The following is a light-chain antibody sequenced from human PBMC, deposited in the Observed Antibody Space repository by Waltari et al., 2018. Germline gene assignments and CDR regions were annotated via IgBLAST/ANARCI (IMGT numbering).Light chain of an antibody. J-gene: IGLJ3*02. CDR2: EVT. CDR1: STDVAGYDP. Sequence: QSALTQPPSASGSPGQSIPISCTGISTDVAGYDPVFWYQQHPGKGPKLLIYEVTKRPSGVPDRFSGSKSDNTASLAVSGLQAEDEADYYCSSYAGGSSLMFGGGTKLTVL. V-gene: IGLV2-8*01. CDR3: SSYAGGSSLM.